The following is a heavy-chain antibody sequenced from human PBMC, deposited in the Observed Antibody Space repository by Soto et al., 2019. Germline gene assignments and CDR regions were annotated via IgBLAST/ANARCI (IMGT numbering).Heavy chain of an antibody. D-gene: IGHD3-3*01. J-gene: IGHJ6*03. V-gene: IGHV1-18*01. CDR2: ISAYNGNT. CDR1: GYTFTSYG. CDR3: AKAHDYYYYMDV. Sequence: QVQLVQSGAEVNKPGASVKVSCKSSGYTFTSYGISWVRQAPGQVLEWMGWISAYNGNTNYAEKLQGRVTMTTDTSTSTAYMELRSLSSDDTAVYYCAKAHDYYYYMDVRGKGTTVTVS.